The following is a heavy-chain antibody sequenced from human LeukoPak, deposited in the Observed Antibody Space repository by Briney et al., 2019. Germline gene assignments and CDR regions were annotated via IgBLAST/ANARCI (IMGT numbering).Heavy chain of an antibody. V-gene: IGHV3-48*03. D-gene: IGHD5-18*01. Sequence: GSLRLSCAASGFPFSSYEMNWVRQAPGNGLEWVSYISSSGSTIHYADSVKGRFTISRDNAKNSLYLQMNSLRAEDTAVYYCARAPGGYSYGTPNFDYWGQGTLVTVSS. CDR3: ARAPGGYSYGTPNFDY. CDR2: ISSSGSTI. J-gene: IGHJ4*02. CDR1: GFPFSSYE.